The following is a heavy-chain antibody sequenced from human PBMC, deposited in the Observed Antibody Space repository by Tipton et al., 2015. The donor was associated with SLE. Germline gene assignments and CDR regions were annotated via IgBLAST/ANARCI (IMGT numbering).Heavy chain of an antibody. CDR2: IYYSGST. V-gene: IGHV4-39*07. CDR3: ARSGSGSYSLDY. CDR1: GGSISSSSYY. Sequence: TLSLTCTVSGGSISSSSYYWGWIRQPPGKGLEWIGNIYYSGSTYYNPSLKSRVTMSVDTSKNQFSLKLSSVTAADTAVYYCARSGSGSYSLDYWGQGTLVTVSS. J-gene: IGHJ4*02. D-gene: IGHD1-26*01.